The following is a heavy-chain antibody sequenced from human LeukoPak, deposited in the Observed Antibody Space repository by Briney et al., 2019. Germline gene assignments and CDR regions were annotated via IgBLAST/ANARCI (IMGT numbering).Heavy chain of an antibody. D-gene: IGHD6-13*01. V-gene: IGHV1-69*04. CDR3: ARDMSIAAVVDPFDI. CDR1: GYTFTSYG. J-gene: IGHJ3*02. Sequence: ASVKVSCKASGYTFTSYGISWVRQAPGQGLEWMGRIIPLLGIANYAQRFQDRFTITADKSSSTAYMELSSLRSEDTAVYYCARDMSIAAVVDPFDIWGQGTMVTVSS. CDR2: IIPLLGIA.